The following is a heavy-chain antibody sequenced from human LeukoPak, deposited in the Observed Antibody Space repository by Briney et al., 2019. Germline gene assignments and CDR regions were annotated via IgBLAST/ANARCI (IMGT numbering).Heavy chain of an antibody. CDR2: IYYSGST. J-gene: IGHJ4*02. D-gene: IGHD3-10*01. Sequence: SETLSLTCTVSGYSISSGYYWGWIRQPPGKGLEWIGYIYYSGSTNYNPSLKSRVTISVDTSKNQFSLKLSSVTAADTAVYYCARQTGSGLFSLPGGQGTLVTVSS. V-gene: IGHV4-38-2*02. CDR3: ARQTGSGLFSLP. CDR1: GYSISSGYY.